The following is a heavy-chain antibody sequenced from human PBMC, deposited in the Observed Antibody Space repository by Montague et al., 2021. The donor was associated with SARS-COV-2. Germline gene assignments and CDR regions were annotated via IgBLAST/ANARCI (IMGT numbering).Heavy chain of an antibody. CDR2: VNHSGST. CDR1: GGSFSGYY. D-gene: IGHD2-2*02. V-gene: IGHV4-34*01. J-gene: IGHJ5*02. Sequence: SETLSLTCAVYGGSFSGYYWSWIRQPPGKGLEWMGEVNHSGSTNYNPSLKSRVTISVDTSKNQYSLKLSSVTAADTAVYYCASLTLGYCSSTSGYSDWFDPWGQGTLVTVSS. CDR3: ASLTLGYCSSTSGYSDWFDP.